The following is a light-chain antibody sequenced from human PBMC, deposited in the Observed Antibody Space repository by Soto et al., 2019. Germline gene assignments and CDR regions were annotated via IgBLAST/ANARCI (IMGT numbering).Light chain of an antibody. Sequence: QSVLTQPHSASGTPGQRVTISCSGTNSNVGSYTVDWYQQIPGTAPKLLIYRNTQRPSGVSDRFSGSKSGTSASLAISGLQSEDEADYYCAAWDDSLDSPVFGGGTKVTVL. V-gene: IGLV1-44*01. CDR3: AAWDDSLDSPV. CDR1: NSNVGSYT. CDR2: RNT. J-gene: IGLJ2*01.